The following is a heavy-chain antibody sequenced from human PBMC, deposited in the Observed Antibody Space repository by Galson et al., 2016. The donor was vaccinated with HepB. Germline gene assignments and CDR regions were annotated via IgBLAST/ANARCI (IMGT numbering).Heavy chain of an antibody. CDR1: GFTVSSNY. CDR3: AKRLELRYFDY. CDR2: IYSGGST. V-gene: IGHV3-66*01. J-gene: IGHJ4*02. D-gene: IGHD1-26*01. Sequence: SLRLSCAASGFTVSSNYMSWVRQAPGKGLEWVSVIYSGGSTYYADSVKSRFIISRDNSKSTLYLQMNSLSAEDTAVYYCAKRLELRYFDYWGQGTLVTVS.